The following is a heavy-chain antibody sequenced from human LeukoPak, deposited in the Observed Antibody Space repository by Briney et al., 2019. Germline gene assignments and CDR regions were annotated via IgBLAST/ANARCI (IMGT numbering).Heavy chain of an antibody. D-gene: IGHD2-21*02. CDR3: AKDHDNTDSYYYFDS. CDR2: ISKTGKTT. Sequence: GVSLTISCAASGFNFNAYAMTWVRQAPGKGLEWVSSISKTGKTTFCIDSVKGRFTISRDNSKDTLHLQMDRLRAEDTALYFCAKDHDNTDSYYYFDSWGLGTLVTVSS. CDR1: GFNFNAYA. J-gene: IGHJ4*02. V-gene: IGHV3-23*01.